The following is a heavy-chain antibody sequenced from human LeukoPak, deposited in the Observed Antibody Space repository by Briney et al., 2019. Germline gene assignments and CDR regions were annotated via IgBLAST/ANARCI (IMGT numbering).Heavy chain of an antibody. CDR3: AKGNSGYSSGWYYHFFDY. V-gene: IGHV3-23*01. D-gene: IGHD6-19*01. CDR2: MSAGGGT. Sequence: GGSLRLSCAASGFTFSSYAMSWIRQAPGKGLEWVSSMSAGGGTYYADSLKGRFTISRDNSKNTLYLQMNSLRAEDTAVYYCAKGNSGYSSGWYYHFFDYWGQGTLVTVSS. J-gene: IGHJ4*02. CDR1: GFTFSSYA.